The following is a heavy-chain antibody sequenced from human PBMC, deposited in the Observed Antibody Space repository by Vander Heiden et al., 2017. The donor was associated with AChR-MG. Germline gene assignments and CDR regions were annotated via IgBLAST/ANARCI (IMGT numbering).Heavy chain of an antibody. CDR3: AKDTLGDYDHYYYGMDV. J-gene: IGHJ6*02. Sequence: EVQLVESGGGLVQPGRSLRLSCAASGFTFDDYAMHWVRQAPGKGLEWVSGISWNSGSIGYADSVKGRFTISRDNAKNSLYLQMNSLRAEDTALYYCAKDTLGDYDHYYYGMDVWGQGTTVTVSS. D-gene: IGHD4-17*01. CDR1: GFTFDDYA. CDR2: ISWNSGSI. V-gene: IGHV3-9*01.